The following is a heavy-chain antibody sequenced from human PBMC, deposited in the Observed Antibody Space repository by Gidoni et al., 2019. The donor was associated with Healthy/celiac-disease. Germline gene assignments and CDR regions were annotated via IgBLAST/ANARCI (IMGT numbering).Heavy chain of an antibody. V-gene: IGHV3-53*04. CDR1: GVTVGSNY. CDR2: IYSGGST. J-gene: IGHJ4*02. D-gene: IGHD3-22*01. CDR3: ARDKGGDDSSGYDQLDY. Sequence: QRVKSGGGLVQPGVSVRHSGAASGVTVGSNYMGWVRQAPGRGLELGLVIYSGGSTYYADSVKGRFTISRHKSKSTLYLKMNSLRAEDTAVYYCARDKGGDDSSGYDQLDYWGQGTLVTVSS.